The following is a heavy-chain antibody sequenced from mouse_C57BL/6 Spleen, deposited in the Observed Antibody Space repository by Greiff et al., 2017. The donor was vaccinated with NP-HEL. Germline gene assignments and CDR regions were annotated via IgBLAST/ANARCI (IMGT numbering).Heavy chain of an antibody. V-gene: IGHV5-4*01. CDR1: GFTFSSYA. D-gene: IGHD1-1*01. J-gene: IGHJ2*01. CDR3: ARGPTVVAFDY. Sequence: DVQLVESGGGLVKPGGSLKLSCAASGFTFSSYAMSWVRQTPEKRLEWVATISDGGSYTYYPDNVKGRFTISRDNAKNNLYLQMSHLKSEDTAMYYCARGPTVVAFDYWGQGTTLTVAS. CDR2: ISDGGSYT.